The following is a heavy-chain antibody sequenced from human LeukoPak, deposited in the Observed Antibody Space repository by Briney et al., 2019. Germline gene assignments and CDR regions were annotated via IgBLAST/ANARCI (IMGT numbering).Heavy chain of an antibody. CDR2: INPSGGSI. D-gene: IGHD1-26*01. V-gene: IGHV1-46*01. Sequence: ASVNVSCKLSGYTLTTYYMHWVRQAPGQGLEWMGVINPSGGSISSAQKFQGRVTMTRDTSTSTVYMELSSLRSEDTAVYYCAREWVSGYYYGMDVWGQGTTVTVSS. CDR1: GYTLTTYY. J-gene: IGHJ6*02. CDR3: AREWVSGYYYGMDV.